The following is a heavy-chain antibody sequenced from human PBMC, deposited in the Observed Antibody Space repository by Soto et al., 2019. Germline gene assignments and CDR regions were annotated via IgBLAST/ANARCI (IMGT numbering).Heavy chain of an antibody. CDR2: ISGSGGST. CDR3: ASRPAYGSGSYRNYYYGMDV. J-gene: IGHJ6*02. Sequence: EVQLLESGGGLVQPGGSLRLSCAASGFTFSSYAMSWVRQAPGKGLEWVSAISGSGGSTYYADSVKGRFTIARDNSKNTLYLQMKSLRAEDTAVYYCASRPAYGSGSYRNYYYGMDVWGQGTTVTVSS. D-gene: IGHD3-10*01. CDR1: GFTFSSYA. V-gene: IGHV3-23*01.